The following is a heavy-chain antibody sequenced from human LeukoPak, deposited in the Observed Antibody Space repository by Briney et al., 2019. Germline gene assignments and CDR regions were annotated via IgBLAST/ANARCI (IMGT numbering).Heavy chain of an antibody. Sequence: FTGYYMHWIRQPPGKGLEWIGEINHSGSTNYNPSLKSRVTISVDTSKNQFSLKLSSVTAADTAVYYCARVLPRDYFDYWGQGTLVTVSS. V-gene: IGHV4-34*01. CDR3: ARVLPRDYFDY. J-gene: IGHJ4*02. CDR2: INHSGST. CDR1: FTGYY.